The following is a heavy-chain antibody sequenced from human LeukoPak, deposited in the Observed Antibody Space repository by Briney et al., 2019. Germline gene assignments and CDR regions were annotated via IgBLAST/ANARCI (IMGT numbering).Heavy chain of an antibody. D-gene: IGHD1-26*01. CDR1: GFTFSSYV. V-gene: IGHV3-23*01. CDR2: ISGSGGST. CDR3: VSGSYFRFDY. Sequence: QTGGSLRLSCAASGFTFSSYVMNWVRQAPGKGLEWVSTISGSGGSTYYADSVKGRFTISRDNSKNTLYLQMNSLRAEDTPVYYCVSGSYFRFDYWGQGTLVTVSS. J-gene: IGHJ4*02.